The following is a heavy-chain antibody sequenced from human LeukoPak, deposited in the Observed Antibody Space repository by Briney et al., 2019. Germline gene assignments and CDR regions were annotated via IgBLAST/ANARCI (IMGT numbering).Heavy chain of an antibody. Sequence: GSLRLSCAASGFTFSNYWMHWVRQAPGKGMVWVSRINSYGSSRKYAATVKGRFTISRDNAKNTLYLQMNSLRAEDTAVYYCASASSHRIAAGGDYWGQGNLVTVSS. CDR3: ASASSHRIAAGGDY. J-gene: IGHJ4*02. CDR2: INSYGSSR. D-gene: IGHD6-13*01. CDR1: GFTFSNYW. V-gene: IGHV3-74*01.